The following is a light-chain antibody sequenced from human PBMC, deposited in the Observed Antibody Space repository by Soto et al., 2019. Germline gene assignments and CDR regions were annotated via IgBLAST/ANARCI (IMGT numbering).Light chain of an antibody. CDR3: QHYGGMWT. V-gene: IGKV1-13*02. Sequence: IQLPQPPSSLSAYVGDRVTITCRASQGISSYLAWYQQKPGKAPKVLIYDASSLESGVPSRFSGSGSGTEFILTISSLQPDDFASYCCQHYGGMWTFGQGTKVDI. CDR2: DAS. CDR1: QGISSY. J-gene: IGKJ1*01.